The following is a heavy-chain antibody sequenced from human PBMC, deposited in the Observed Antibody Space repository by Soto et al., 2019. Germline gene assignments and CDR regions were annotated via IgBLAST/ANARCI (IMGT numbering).Heavy chain of an antibody. Sequence: QVQLQESGPGLVKPSQTLSLTCTVSGGSISSGGYYWSWIRQRPGKGLEWIGYIYYSGSTYYNPSLKSRVTISVDTSKNQFSLKLSSVTAADTAVYYCARAVRFLEWLLDFDYWGQGTLVTVSS. D-gene: IGHD3-3*01. J-gene: IGHJ4*02. V-gene: IGHV4-31*03. CDR2: IYYSGST. CDR3: ARAVRFLEWLLDFDY. CDR1: GGSISSGGYY.